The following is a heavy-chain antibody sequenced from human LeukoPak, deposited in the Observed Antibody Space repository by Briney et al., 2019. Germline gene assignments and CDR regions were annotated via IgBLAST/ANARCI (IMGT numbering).Heavy chain of an antibody. V-gene: IGHV2-26*01. D-gene: IGHD6-13*01. J-gene: IGHJ4*02. CDR3: ARITFSSSWQPIDY. CDR2: IFSNDEK. Sequence: GPVLVKPTETLTLTCAVSGFSLSNAKMGVSWIRQPPGKALEWLAHIFSNDEKSYSTSLKSRLTLSKDTSKSQVVLTMTNMDPVDTGTYYCARITFSSSWQPIDYWGQGTLVTVSS. CDR1: GFSLSNAKMG.